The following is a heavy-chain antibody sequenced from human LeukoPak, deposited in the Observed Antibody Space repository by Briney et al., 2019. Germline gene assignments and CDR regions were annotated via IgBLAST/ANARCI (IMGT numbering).Heavy chain of an antibody. D-gene: IGHD3-3*01. CDR3: ARGKGITIFGVPRYFDY. CDR2: INHSGSI. J-gene: IGHJ4*02. Sequence: ASETLSLTCAVYGGSFSGYYWSWIRQPPGKGLEWIGEINHSGSINYNPPLKSRVTISVDTSKNQFSLKLSSVTAADTAVYHCARGKGITIFGVPRYFDYWGQGTLVTVSS. V-gene: IGHV4-34*01. CDR1: GGSFSGYY.